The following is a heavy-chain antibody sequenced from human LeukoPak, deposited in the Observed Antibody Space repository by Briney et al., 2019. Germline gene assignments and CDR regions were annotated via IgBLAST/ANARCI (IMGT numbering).Heavy chain of an antibody. CDR3: ARLSVLVVAPLEY. J-gene: IGHJ4*02. V-gene: IGHV1-18*01. D-gene: IGHD2-15*01. CDR1: GYTFSRYG. Sequence: ASVKVSCTASGYTFSRYGISWVRQAPGQGLEWMGRISAYNGNTDYAQNLQGRLTMTTDTSTNTTYMELRSLRSDDTAVYYCARLSVLVVAPLEYWGQGTPVTVSS. CDR2: ISAYNGNT.